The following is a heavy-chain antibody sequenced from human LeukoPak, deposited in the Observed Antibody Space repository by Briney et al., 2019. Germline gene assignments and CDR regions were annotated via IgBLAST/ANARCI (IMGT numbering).Heavy chain of an antibody. CDR3: VAGLGRTDHDY. V-gene: IGHV3-15*04. CDR2: IERNIDGGTT. J-gene: IGHJ4*02. Sequence: GSLRLSCAASGFTFSSTWMSWVRQAPGKGLEWVGRIERNIDGGTTDYAAPVNGRFTISRDDSKNTLYLQMNSLKTEDTAVYYCVAGLGRTDHDYWGQGTLVTVSS. CDR1: GFTFSSTW. D-gene: IGHD1/OR15-1a*01.